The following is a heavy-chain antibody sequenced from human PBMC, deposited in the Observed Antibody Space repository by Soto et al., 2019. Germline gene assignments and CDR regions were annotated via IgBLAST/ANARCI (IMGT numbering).Heavy chain of an antibody. V-gene: IGHV1-46*01. D-gene: IGHD3-22*01. CDR2: INPSGGST. CDR1: GYTFTSYY. J-gene: IGHJ4*02. CDR3: ARGIPHYDSSGYYFDY. Sequence: ASVKVSCKASGYTFTSYYMHWVRQAPGQGLEWMGIINPSGGSTSYAQKFQGRVTMTRDTSTSTVYMELSSLRSEDTAVYYCARGIPHYDSSGYYFDYWGQGTLVTVSS.